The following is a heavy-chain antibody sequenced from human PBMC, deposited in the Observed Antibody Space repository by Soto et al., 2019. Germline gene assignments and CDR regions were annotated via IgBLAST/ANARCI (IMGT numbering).Heavy chain of an antibody. D-gene: IGHD3-22*01. Sequence: QVQLVQSGAEVKNPGASVKVSCKASGYIFTSYGISWVRQAPGQGLEWMGWISAHNANTNYAQKFQGRVTMTTDTSTSTGHMELRSLRSDDTAVYYCATERLAYYFDTSGEDFDYWGQGTLVTVPS. CDR1: GYIFTSYG. CDR3: ATERLAYYFDTSGEDFDY. CDR2: ISAHNANT. J-gene: IGHJ4*02. V-gene: IGHV1-18*01.